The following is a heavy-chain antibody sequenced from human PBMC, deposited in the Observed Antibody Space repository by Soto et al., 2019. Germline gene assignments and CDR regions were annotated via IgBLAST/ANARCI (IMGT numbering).Heavy chain of an antibody. V-gene: IGHV3-66*01. D-gene: IGHD3-9*01. CDR2: IYSGGST. CDR3: ARDFFSDDILTGYLDAFDI. CDR1: GFTVSSNY. J-gene: IGHJ3*02. Sequence: EVQLVESGGGLVQPGGSLRLSCAASGFTVSSNYMSWVRQAPGKGLEWVSVIYSGGSTYYADSVKGRFTISRDNSKNTLYLQMNSLRAEDTAVYYCARDFFSDDILTGYLDAFDIWGQGTMVTVSS.